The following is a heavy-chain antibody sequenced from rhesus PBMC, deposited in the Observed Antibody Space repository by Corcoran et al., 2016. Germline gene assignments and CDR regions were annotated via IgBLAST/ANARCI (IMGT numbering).Heavy chain of an antibody. CDR2: IDGGGSST. CDR3: ASVGHRFDV. Sequence: QLQLQESGPGLVKPSETLSVTCPVSGGAISSSYWSWIRQAPGKGLEWIGYIDGGGSSTNYNPSLKSRVTLSVDTSKNQLSLKLSSVTAADTAVYYCASVGHRFDVWGPGVLVTVSS. CDR1: GGAISSSY. J-gene: IGHJ5-1*01. V-gene: IGHV4-169*02. D-gene: IGHD5-24*01.